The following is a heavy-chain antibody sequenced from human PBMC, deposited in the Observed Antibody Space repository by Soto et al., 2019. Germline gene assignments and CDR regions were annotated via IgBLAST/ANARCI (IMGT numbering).Heavy chain of an antibody. CDR1: GGSMSSYY. Sequence: SETLSLTCTVSGGSMSSYYWYWIRQPPGKGLECIGYVYYSGATNYNPSLKSRVAISIDTSKNQFSLNVRSVTAADTAVYYCARGDHYDRTGPFDSWRQGTLVTVSS. CDR3: ARGDHYDRTGPFDS. V-gene: IGHV4-59*01. J-gene: IGHJ4*02. D-gene: IGHD3-22*01. CDR2: VYYSGAT.